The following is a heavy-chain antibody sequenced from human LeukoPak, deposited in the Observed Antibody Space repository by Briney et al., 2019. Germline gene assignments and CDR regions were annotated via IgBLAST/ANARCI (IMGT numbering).Heavy chain of an antibody. CDR3: TSGVGTLDY. D-gene: IGHD1-14*01. CDR2: IQSTTNGGTP. Sequence: GGSLRLSCAASVFTFINAWMTWVRQAPGKGLEWVGRIQSTTNGGTPDYATPVKGRFTISRDDSKNTLYLQMNSLKTEDTAVYYCTSGVGTLDYWGQGALVTVSS. CDR1: VFTFINAW. V-gene: IGHV3-15*01. J-gene: IGHJ4*02.